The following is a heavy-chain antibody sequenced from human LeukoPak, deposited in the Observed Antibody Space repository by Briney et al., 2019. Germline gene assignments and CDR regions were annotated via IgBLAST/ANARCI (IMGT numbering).Heavy chain of an antibody. CDR2: IYYSGST. D-gene: IGHD3-22*01. Sequence: SETLSLTCTVSGGSISSYYWSWIRQPPGKGLEWIGYIYYSGSTNYNPSLKSRVTISVDTSKNQFSLKLSSVTAADTAVYYCARHYYDSSGYYYEEPYFDYWGQGTLVTVSP. CDR1: GGSISSYY. J-gene: IGHJ4*02. CDR3: ARHYYDSSGYYYEEPYFDY. V-gene: IGHV4-59*08.